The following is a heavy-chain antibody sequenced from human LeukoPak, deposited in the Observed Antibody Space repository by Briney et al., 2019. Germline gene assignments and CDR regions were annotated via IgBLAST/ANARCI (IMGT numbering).Heavy chain of an antibody. V-gene: IGHV1-18*01. CDR2: ISAYNGNT. CDR3: ARVGIAAAGNKYWYFDL. CDR1: GYTFTSYG. D-gene: IGHD6-13*01. J-gene: IGHJ2*01. Sequence: GASVKVSCKASGYTFTSYGISWVRQAPGQGLEWMGWISAYNGNTNYVQKLQGRVTMTTDTSTSTAYMELRSLRSDDTAVYYCARVGIAAAGNKYWYFDLWGRGTLVTVSS.